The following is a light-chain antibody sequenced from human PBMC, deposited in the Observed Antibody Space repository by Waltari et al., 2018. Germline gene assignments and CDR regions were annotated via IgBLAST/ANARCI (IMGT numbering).Light chain of an antibody. J-gene: IGLJ1*01. CDR3: QAWDRDTYV. Sequence: VLVIYYDTKRPSGIPERFSGSNSGNTATLTISGTQAMDEADYYCQAWDRDTYVFGPGTKVTVL. V-gene: IGLV3-1*01. CDR2: YDT.